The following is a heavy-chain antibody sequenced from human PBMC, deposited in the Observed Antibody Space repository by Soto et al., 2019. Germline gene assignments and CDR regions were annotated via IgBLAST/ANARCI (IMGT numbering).Heavy chain of an antibody. CDR1: GFSLSGFG. Sequence: PGGSLRLSCAASGFSLSGFGMHWVRQAPGKGLEWVAVTLFNGRDEYYADSVKGRFTISRDNSNNMVYLQMNSLTAEDTAVYFCAIYGGNSVYFDYWGQGTLVTVSS. CDR3: AIYGGNSVYFDY. J-gene: IGHJ4*02. D-gene: IGHD4-17*01. CDR2: TLFNGRDE. V-gene: IGHV3-33*01.